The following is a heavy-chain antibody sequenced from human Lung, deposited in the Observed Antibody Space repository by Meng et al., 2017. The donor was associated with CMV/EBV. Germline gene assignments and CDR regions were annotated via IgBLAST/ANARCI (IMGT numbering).Heavy chain of an antibody. CDR2: IYYDDST. J-gene: IGHJ4*01. Sequence: GESXKISCAISGFTVSRNSMSWVRQAPGKGLEWVSVIYYDDSTYYADSVKGRFTMSRDSSMNTVFLQMNSPRVEDTTVYYCAGRDDLLGFDFWGQGTLVTVSS. V-gene: IGHV3-53*01. CDR1: GFTVSRNS. D-gene: IGHD5-24*01. CDR3: AGRDDLLGFDF.